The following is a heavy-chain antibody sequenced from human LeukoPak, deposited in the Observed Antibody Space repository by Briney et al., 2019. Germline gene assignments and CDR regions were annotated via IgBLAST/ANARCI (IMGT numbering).Heavy chain of an antibody. CDR3: AKDWLLATPNWFDP. J-gene: IGHJ5*02. D-gene: IGHD1-26*01. CDR1: ALTVTSHA. Sequence: GGSLTLACPASALTVTSHAMGSARHQARGGRGWVSAISGSGGSTYYADSVKGRFTISRDNSKNTLYLQMNSLRAEDTAVYYCAKDWLLATPNWFDPWGQGTLVTVSS. CDR2: ISGSGGST. V-gene: IGHV3-23*01.